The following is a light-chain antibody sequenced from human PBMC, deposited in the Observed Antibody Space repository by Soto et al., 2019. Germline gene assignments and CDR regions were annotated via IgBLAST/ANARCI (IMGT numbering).Light chain of an antibody. Sequence: DIQMTQSPSSLSASVGDRVTITCRASQSISSYLNWYQQKPGKAPKLLIYDASSLESGVPSRFGGSGSGTECTLTISSLQPDDFATYYCQQYNSYSWTFGQGTKVDIK. CDR3: QQYNSYSWT. J-gene: IGKJ1*01. CDR2: DAS. CDR1: QSISSY. V-gene: IGKV1-5*01.